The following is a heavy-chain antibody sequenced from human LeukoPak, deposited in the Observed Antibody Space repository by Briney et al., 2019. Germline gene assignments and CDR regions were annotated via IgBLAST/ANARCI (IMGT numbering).Heavy chain of an antibody. CDR1: GGSISSSTYY. V-gene: IGHV4-39*01. D-gene: IGHD1-26*01. CDR2: IYYSGST. J-gene: IGHJ4*02. Sequence: PSETLSLTCTVSGGSISSSTYYWGWIRQPPGKGPEWIGSIYYSGSTSYNPSLKSRVTISVDTSKNQFSLKLDSVTAADTAVYYCARNASDSGTSHFDYWGQGTLVTVSS. CDR3: ARNASDSGTSHFDY.